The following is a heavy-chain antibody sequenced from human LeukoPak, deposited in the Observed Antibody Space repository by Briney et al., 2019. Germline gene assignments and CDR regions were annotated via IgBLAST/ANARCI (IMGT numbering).Heavy chain of an antibody. CDR2: IYPGDSDT. Sequence: GESLKISCKGSGYSFTNYGSGWVRQMPGKGLEWMGMIYPGDSDTSYSPSFQGQVTISVDKSISTAYLQWSSLKASDTAMYSCARHSLAAPSWHYFDYWGQGTLVTVSS. J-gene: IGHJ4*02. CDR1: GYSFTNYG. D-gene: IGHD6-6*01. CDR3: ARHSLAAPSWHYFDY. V-gene: IGHV5-51*01.